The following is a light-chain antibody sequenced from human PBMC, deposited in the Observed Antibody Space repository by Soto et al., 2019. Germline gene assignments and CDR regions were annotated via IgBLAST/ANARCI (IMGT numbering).Light chain of an antibody. Sequence: QSALTQPRSVSGSPGQSVTISCTGTSSDVGGYNYVSWYQQHPGKAPKLMIYAVNKRPSGVPDRFSGSKSGNTASLTISGLQAEDEADYYCCSYAGSYTVVFGGGNKLTVL. CDR1: SSDVGGYNY. CDR3: CSYAGSYTVV. J-gene: IGLJ2*01. CDR2: AVN. V-gene: IGLV2-11*01.